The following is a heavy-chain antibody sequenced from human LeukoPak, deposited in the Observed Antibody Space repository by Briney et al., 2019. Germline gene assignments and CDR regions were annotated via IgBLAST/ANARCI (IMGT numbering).Heavy chain of an antibody. Sequence: GGSLRLSCAASGFTFSSYWMSWVRQAPGKGLEWVANIKQDGSEKYYVDSVKGRFTISRDNAKNSLYLQMNSLRAEDTAVYYCARDQVVRWPHREGYWGQGTLVTVSS. D-gene: IGHD2-15*01. CDR3: ARDQVVRWPHREGY. CDR1: GFTFSSYW. V-gene: IGHV3-7*01. CDR2: IKQDGSEK. J-gene: IGHJ4*02.